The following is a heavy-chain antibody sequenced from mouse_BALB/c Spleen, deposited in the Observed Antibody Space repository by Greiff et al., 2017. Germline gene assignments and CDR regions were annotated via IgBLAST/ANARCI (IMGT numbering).Heavy chain of an antibody. CDR3: ARSAARATYYFDY. V-gene: IGHV1-67*01. J-gene: IGHJ2*01. CDR2: ISTYYGNT. CDR1: SYTFTDYA. D-gene: IGHD3-1*01. Sequence: QVQLQQSGPELVRPGVSVKISCTGSSYTFTDYAMHWVKQSHAKSLEWIGVISTYYGNTNYNQKFKGKATMTVDKSSSTAYMELARLTSEDSAVYYCARSAARATYYFDYWGQGTTLTVSS.